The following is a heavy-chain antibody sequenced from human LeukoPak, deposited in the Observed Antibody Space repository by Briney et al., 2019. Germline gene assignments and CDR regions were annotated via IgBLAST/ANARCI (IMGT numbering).Heavy chain of an antibody. Sequence: PGGSLRLSCAASGFIFGDYAMSWVRQAPGKGLEWVGFIRSKAYGGTTEYAASVKGRFTISRDDSKSIAYLQMNSLKTEDTAVYYCTTPRDYYDSSGYYPYWGQGTLVTVSS. CDR2: IRSKAYGGTT. V-gene: IGHV3-49*04. CDR1: GFIFGDYA. CDR3: TTPRDYYDSSGYYPY. J-gene: IGHJ4*02. D-gene: IGHD3-22*01.